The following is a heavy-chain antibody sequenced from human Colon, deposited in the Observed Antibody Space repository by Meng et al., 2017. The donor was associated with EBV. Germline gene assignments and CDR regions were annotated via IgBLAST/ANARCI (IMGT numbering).Heavy chain of an antibody. Sequence: APPQESRPGLVTPPSTPSLTRTVTCGSVSSGGYCCNWIRQHPGKGLELFGNIYYSESTFYNPSLKRRVIISIDASKTQFSLTLRFVTAADTAVYYCARVSSGWDYFDYWGQGTLVTVSS. V-gene: IGHV4-31*03. CDR2: IYYSEST. D-gene: IGHD6-19*01. CDR3: ARVSSGWDYFDY. J-gene: IGHJ4*02. CDR1: CGSVSSGGYC.